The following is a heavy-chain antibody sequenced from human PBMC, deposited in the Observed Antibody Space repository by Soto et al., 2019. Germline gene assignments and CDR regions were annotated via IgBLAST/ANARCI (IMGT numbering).Heavy chain of an antibody. CDR2: IYYSGST. CDR3: ARAGLGITRIRYFDL. J-gene: IGHJ2*01. Sequence: QVQLQESGPGLVKPSQTLSLTCTVSGGSISSGGYYWSWNRQHPGKGLEWIGYIYYSGSTYYNPSLKSRVTISVDTSKNQFSLKLSSVTAADTAVYYCARAGLGITRIRYFDLWGRGTLVTVSS. D-gene: IGHD7-27*01. V-gene: IGHV4-31*03. CDR1: GGSISSGGYY.